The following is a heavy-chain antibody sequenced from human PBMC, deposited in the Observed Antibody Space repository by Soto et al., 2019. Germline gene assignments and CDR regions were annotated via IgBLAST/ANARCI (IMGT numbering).Heavy chain of an antibody. J-gene: IGHJ4*02. CDR2: FXYXGXX. V-gene: IGHV4-39*01. CDR3: AGRQQEGGSDY. Sequence: AETLSLTCTVSGGSISSRSYYRGWIRQPPGKXLEXXGXFXYXGXXXXXXSLKSRVTISVDTSKNQFAMKLSSVTDADTAVYYCAGRQQEGGSDYWGQGTLVTSPQ. D-gene: IGHD6-13*01. CDR1: GGSISSRSYY.